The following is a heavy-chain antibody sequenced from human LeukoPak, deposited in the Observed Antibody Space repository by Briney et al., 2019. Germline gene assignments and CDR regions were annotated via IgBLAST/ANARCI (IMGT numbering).Heavy chain of an antibody. J-gene: IGHJ4*02. CDR1: GGSFSGYY. V-gene: IGHV4-34*01. CDR2: INHSGST. Sequence: SETLSLTCAVYGGSFSGYYWSWIRQPPGKGLEWIGEINHSGSTNYNPSLRSRVTISVDTSKNQFSLKLGSVTAADTAVYYCARGWSAGSRDYWGQGTLVTVSS. CDR3: ARGWSAGSRDY.